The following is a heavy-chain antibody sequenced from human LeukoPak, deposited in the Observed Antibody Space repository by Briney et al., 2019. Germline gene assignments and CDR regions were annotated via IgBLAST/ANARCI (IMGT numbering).Heavy chain of an antibody. V-gene: IGHV3-48*04. CDR1: GFTFSSYS. D-gene: IGHD2-2*01. Sequence: GGSLRLSCAASGFTFSSYSMNWVRQAPGKGLEWLSYISYTGTTISYADSVKGRFTISRDNAKDSLYLQMNSLRAEDTAVYYCARTSAARPEDYWGQGTLVTVSS. CDR2: ISYTGTTI. CDR3: ARTSAARPEDY. J-gene: IGHJ4*02.